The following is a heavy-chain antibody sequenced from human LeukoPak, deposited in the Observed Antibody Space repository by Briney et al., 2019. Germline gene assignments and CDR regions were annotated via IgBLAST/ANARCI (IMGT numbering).Heavy chain of an antibody. J-gene: IGHJ3*02. CDR2: ISWNSGSI. CDR3: AKASVVVTPQLAFDI. CDR1: GFTFSSYA. V-gene: IGHV3-9*01. D-gene: IGHD2-21*02. Sequence: PGGSLRLSCAASGFTFSSYAMHWVRQAPGKGLEWVSGISWNSGSIGYADSVKGRFTISRDNAKNSLYLQMNSLRAEDTALYYCAKASVVVTPQLAFDIWGQGTMVTVSS.